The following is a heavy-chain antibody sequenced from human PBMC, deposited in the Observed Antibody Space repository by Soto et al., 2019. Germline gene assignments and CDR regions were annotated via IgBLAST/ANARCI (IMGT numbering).Heavy chain of an antibody. CDR2: VFHSGAG. V-gene: IGHV4-4*02. Sequence: SETLSLTCAVSGDSITSNYWWSWVRQPPGKGLEWIGEVFHSGAGNYNQSLKRRVTISLDTSNHHFSLNLSSVTASDTAVYYCARGFRLHYFDYCGQGTLVTVSS. CDR1: GDSITSNYW. J-gene: IGHJ4*02. D-gene: IGHD2-15*01. CDR3: ARGFRLHYFDY.